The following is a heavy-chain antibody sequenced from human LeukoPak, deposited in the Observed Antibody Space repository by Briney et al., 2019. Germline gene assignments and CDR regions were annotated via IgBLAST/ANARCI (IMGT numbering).Heavy chain of an antibody. V-gene: IGHV3-7*01. CDR2: IKHDGSEI. D-gene: IGHD6-13*01. CDR3: ARDIAAPGLFFDY. Sequence: GGSLRLSCAASGFTLSSYWMSWVRQAPGKGLEWVANIKHDGSEIGYVDSVKGRFTISRDNAKNSLYLQMNSLRVEDTAVYYCARDIAAPGLFFDYWGQGTLVTVSS. CDR1: GFTLSSYW. J-gene: IGHJ4*02.